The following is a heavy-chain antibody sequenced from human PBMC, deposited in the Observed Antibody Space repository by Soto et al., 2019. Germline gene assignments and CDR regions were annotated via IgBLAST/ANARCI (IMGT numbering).Heavy chain of an antibody. D-gene: IGHD4-17*01. CDR2: ISSSSSTI. Sequence: LRLSCAASGFTFSSYSMNWVRQAPGKGLEWVSYISSSSSTIYYADSVKGRFTISRDNAKNSLYLQMNSLRDEDTAVYYCARVSKYGDYSRWFDPWGPGTLVTVSS. J-gene: IGHJ5*02. CDR1: GFTFSSYS. V-gene: IGHV3-48*02. CDR3: ARVSKYGDYSRWFDP.